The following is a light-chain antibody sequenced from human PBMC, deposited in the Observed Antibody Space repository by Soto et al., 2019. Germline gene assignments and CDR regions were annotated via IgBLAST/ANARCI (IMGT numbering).Light chain of an antibody. J-gene: IGKJ4*01. CDR3: QQRSNWPLT. V-gene: IGKV3-11*01. CDR1: QSVSSY. Sequence: EIVMTQSPATLSVSPGERATLFCRASQSVSSYLAWYQQKPGQAPRLLIYDASNRATGIPARFSGSGSGTDFTLTISSLEPEDFAVYYCQQRSNWPLTFGGGTRWIS. CDR2: DAS.